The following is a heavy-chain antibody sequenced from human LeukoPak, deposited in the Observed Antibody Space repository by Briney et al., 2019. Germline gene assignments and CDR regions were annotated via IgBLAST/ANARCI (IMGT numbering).Heavy chain of an antibody. CDR3: ARRAPPDY. V-gene: IGHV4-39*01. J-gene: IGHJ4*02. CDR1: GDSLSSSFNY. CDR2: FYYNRDT. Sequence: SETLSLTCTVSGDSLSSSFNYWGWIRQPPGKGLEWIESFYYNRDTYYNPSLKRRVTISVDTSKNQFSLKLTSVTAADTAVYYCARRAPPDYWGQGTLVTVSS.